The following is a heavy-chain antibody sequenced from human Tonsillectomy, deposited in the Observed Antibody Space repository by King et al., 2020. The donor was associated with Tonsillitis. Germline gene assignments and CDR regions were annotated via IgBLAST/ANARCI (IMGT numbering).Heavy chain of an antibody. CDR1: GFTFSSYA. CDR2: ISGSGGST. J-gene: IGHJ2*01. CDR3: AKDSVVTPGWYFDL. D-gene: IGHD4-23*01. Sequence: VQLVESGGGLLQPGGSLRLSCAASGFTFSSYAMSWVRQAPGKGLEWVSGISGSGGSTYYADSVKGRFTISRDTSKNTLYLQMNSLRDEDTAVYYCAKDSVVTPGWYFDLWGRGTLVTVSS. V-gene: IGHV3-23*04.